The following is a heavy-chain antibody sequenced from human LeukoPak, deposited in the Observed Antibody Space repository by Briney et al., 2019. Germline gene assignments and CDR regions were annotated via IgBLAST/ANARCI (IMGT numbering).Heavy chain of an antibody. J-gene: IGHJ5*02. Sequence: ASVKVSCKVSGYTLTELSMHWVRQAPGKGLEWMGGFDPEDGETIYAQKFQGRVTMTRDTSTTTVYMQVSSLRSEDTAVYYCARDFDWFDLWGQGTLVTVSS. V-gene: IGHV1-24*01. CDR1: GYTLTELS. CDR3: ARDFDWFDL. CDR2: FDPEDGET.